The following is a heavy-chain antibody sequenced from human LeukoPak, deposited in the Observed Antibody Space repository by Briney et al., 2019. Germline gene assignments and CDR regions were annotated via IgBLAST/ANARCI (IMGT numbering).Heavy chain of an antibody. CDR2: IYPSGST. Sequence: SETLSLTCTVSGGSISTYCWSWLRQPAGKGLEWIGRIYPSGSTNYNPSLKSRVTISIDKSKNQFYLNMTSVTGADTAVYYCARDRSGYSEYYFDYWGQGTLVTVSS. D-gene: IGHD5-12*01. V-gene: IGHV4-4*07. CDR3: ARDRSGYSEYYFDY. CDR1: GGSISTYC. J-gene: IGHJ4*02.